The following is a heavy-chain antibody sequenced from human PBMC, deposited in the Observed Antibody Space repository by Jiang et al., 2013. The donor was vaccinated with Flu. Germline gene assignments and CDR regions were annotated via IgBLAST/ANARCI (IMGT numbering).Heavy chain of an antibody. D-gene: IGHD1-7*01. Sequence: GPGLVKPSETLSLTCSVTGGSISNHYWSWIRQPPGKGLERIGYIYNSESNKYNPSLKSRVTMSADTSKNQFSLRLSSVTAADTAVYYCARDRLSENYHRPGYYYGMDVWGQGTTVIVSS. J-gene: IGHJ6*02. CDR2: IYNSESN. V-gene: IGHV4-59*11. CDR1: GGSISNHY. CDR3: ARDRLSENYHRPGYYYGMDV.